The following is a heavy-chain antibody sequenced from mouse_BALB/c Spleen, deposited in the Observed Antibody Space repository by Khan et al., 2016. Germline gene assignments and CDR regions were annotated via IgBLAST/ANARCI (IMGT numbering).Heavy chain of an antibody. D-gene: IGHD1-1*01. V-gene: IGHV3-2*02. CDR1: GYSITSDYA. CDR3: ARDYDGSSFFDY. J-gene: IGHJ3*01. Sequence: EVQLQESGPGLVKPSQSLSLTCTVTGYSITSDYAWNWIRQFPGDKLEWMAYINYSGGTSYNPSLKSRISITRDTSNNQFFLQLNSVTAEDTDTYYCARDYDGSSFFDYWGQGTLVTVSA. CDR2: INYSGGT.